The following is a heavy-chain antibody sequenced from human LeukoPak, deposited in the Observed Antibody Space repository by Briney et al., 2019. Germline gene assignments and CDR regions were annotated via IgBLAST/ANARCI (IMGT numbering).Heavy chain of an antibody. CDR1: GYTFTSYD. J-gene: IGHJ4*02. CDR2: MNPNSGNT. CDR3: ARDSKDGYNFDYFDY. Sequence: ASVKVSCKASGYTFTSYDINWVRQATGQGLEWMGWMNPNSGNTGYAQKFQGRVTITADESTSTAYMELSSLRSEDTAVYYCARDSKDGYNFDYFDYWGQGTLVNVSS. D-gene: IGHD5-24*01. V-gene: IGHV1-8*01.